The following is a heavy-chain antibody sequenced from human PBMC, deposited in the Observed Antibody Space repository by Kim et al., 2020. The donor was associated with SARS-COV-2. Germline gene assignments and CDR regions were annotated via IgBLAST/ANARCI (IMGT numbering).Heavy chain of an antibody. D-gene: IGHD1-26*01. CDR1: GGSISSSSYY. J-gene: IGHJ4*02. V-gene: IGHV4-39*07. CDR2: IYYSGST. CDR3: ARDYNEVGAQGGYFDY. Sequence: SETLSLTCTVSGGSISSSSYYWGWIRQPPGKGLEWIGSIYYSGSTYYNPSLKSRVTISVDTSKNQFSLKLSSVTAADTAVYYCARDYNEVGAQGGYFDYWGQGTLVTVSS.